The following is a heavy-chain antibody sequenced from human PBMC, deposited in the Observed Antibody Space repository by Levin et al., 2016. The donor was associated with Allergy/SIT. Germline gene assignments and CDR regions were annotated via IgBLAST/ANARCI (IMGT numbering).Heavy chain of an antibody. V-gene: IGHV4-31*02. Sequence: WIRQPPGKGLEWIGYIYYSGSTYYNPSLKSRVTISVDTSKNQFSLKLSSVTAADTAVYYCARVVVRQYYYYYYGMDVWGQGTTVTVSS. CDR2: IYYSGST. D-gene: IGHD2-15*01. J-gene: IGHJ6*02. CDR3: ARVVVRQYYYYYYGMDV.